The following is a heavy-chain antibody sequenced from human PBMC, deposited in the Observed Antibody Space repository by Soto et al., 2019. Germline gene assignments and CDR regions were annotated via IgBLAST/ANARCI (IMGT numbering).Heavy chain of an antibody. V-gene: IGHV3-7*05. CDR2: IKQDGSEK. CDR1: GFTFSSYW. D-gene: IGHD6-19*01. J-gene: IGHJ6*02. Sequence: EVQLVESGGGLVQPGGSLRLSCAASGFTFSSYWMSWVRQAPGKGLEWVANIKQDGSEKYYVDSVKGRFTISRVNAKNSLYLQMNSLRAEDTAVYYCARYQGSGDYYYGMDVWGQGTTVTVSS. CDR3: ARYQGSGDYYYGMDV.